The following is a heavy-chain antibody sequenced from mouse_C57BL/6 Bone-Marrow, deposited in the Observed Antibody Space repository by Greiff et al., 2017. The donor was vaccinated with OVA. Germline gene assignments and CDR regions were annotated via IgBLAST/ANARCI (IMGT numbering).Heavy chain of an antibody. J-gene: IGHJ2*01. CDR3: ARSYYYGSSYVDY. D-gene: IGHD1-1*01. CDR2: INPNNGGT. V-gene: IGHV1-26*01. Sequence: EVQLQQPGPELVKPGASVKISCKASGYTFTDYYMNWVKQSHGKSLEWIGDINPNNGGTSYNQKFKGKATLTVDKSSSTAYMELRSLTSEDSAVYYCARSYYYGSSYVDYWGQGTTLTVSS. CDR1: GYTFTDYY.